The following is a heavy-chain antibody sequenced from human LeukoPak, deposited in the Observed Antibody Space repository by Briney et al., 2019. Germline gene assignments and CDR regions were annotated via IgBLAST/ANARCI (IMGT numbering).Heavy chain of an antibody. Sequence: SVTVSCKASGGTFSSYAISWVRQAPGQGLEWMGGIIPIFGTANYAQKFQGRVTITADESTSTAYMELSSLRAEDTAVYYCARDSGHPLRGYYGMDVWGQGTTVTVSS. V-gene: IGHV1-69*01. D-gene: IGHD3-3*01. CDR1: GGTFSSYA. J-gene: IGHJ6*02. CDR2: IIPIFGTA. CDR3: ARDSGHPLRGYYGMDV.